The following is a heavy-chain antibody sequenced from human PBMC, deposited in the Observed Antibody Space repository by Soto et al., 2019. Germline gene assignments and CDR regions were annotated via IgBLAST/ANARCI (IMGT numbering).Heavy chain of an antibody. CDR1: GGSISSGGYY. CDR2: IYYSGST. D-gene: IGHD2-2*02. CDR3: ARGVSVVVPAAIDGFDY. Sequence: SETLSLTCTVSGGSISSGGYYWSWIRQHPGKGLEWIGYIYYSGSTYYNPSLKSRVTISVDTSKNQFSLKLSSVTAADTAVYYCARGVSVVVPAAIDGFDYWGQGTLVTVSS. V-gene: IGHV4-31*03. J-gene: IGHJ4*02.